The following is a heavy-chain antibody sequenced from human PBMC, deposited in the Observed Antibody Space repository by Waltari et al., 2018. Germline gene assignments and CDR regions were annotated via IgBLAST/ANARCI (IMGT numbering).Heavy chain of an antibody. J-gene: IGHJ5*02. Sequence: QVQLVQSGAEVKKPGASVKVSCTPSGFSFTNFAVHWVRHAPGQRLEWMGWINAANDNTRYSQKFQDRVTITRDTSASTAYMELSSLRSEDTAVYYCARDGYCSGGSCYSGWSDPWGQGTLVIVSS. CDR3: ARDGYCSGGSCYSGWSDP. CDR1: GFSFTNFA. D-gene: IGHD2-15*01. CDR2: INAANDNT. V-gene: IGHV1-3*01.